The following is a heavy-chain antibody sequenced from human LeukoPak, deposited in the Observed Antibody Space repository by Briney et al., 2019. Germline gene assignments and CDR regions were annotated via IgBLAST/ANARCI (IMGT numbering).Heavy chain of an antibody. Sequence: ASVKVSCKASGGTFSSYAISWVRQAPGQGLEWMGGIIPIFGTANYAQKFQGRVTITADESTSTAYMELSSLRSEDTAVYYCARATSLLRFLEWWYYYYGMDVWGQGTTVTVSS. CDR1: GGTFSSYA. J-gene: IGHJ6*02. V-gene: IGHV1-69*13. D-gene: IGHD3-3*01. CDR3: ARATSLLRFLEWWYYYYGMDV. CDR2: IIPIFGTA.